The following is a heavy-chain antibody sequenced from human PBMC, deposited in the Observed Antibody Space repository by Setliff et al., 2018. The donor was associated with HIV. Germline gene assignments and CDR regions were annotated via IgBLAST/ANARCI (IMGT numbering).Heavy chain of an antibody. CDR3: ARDPSLRTASPYWADNRFDP. Sequence: GGSLRLSCAVSGFTFYSYAMHWVRQAPGRGLEWVAVISQDGTNQYYADSVKGRFTISRDNSKHTLYLQIDSLRPEDTAVYYCARDPSLRTASPYWADNRFDPWGQGTLVTVSS. CDR1: GFTFYSYA. J-gene: IGHJ5*02. CDR2: ISQDGTNQ. D-gene: IGHD2-15*01. V-gene: IGHV3-30*04.